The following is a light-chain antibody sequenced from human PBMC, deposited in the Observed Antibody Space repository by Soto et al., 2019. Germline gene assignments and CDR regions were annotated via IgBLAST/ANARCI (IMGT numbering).Light chain of an antibody. J-gene: IGKJ5*01. CDR3: QQGYSTTPIT. V-gene: IGKV1-39*01. CDR2: GAS. CDR1: QSIKNY. Sequence: DIQMTQSPSSLSAAIGDRVTITCRASQSIKNYLNWYQHKPGAAPKLLIFGASNLESGVPSRFSGSGSGTEFTLSISCLQPEDFATYYCQQGYSTTPITFGQGTRLEIK.